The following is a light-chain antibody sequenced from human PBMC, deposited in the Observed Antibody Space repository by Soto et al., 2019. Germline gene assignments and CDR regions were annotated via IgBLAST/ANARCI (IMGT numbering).Light chain of an antibody. J-gene: IGLJ2*01. CDR1: SSDIGAYNH. CDR3: SSYTGSSVV. CDR2: DVS. Sequence: QSALTQPASVSGSPRQSITISCTATSSDIGAYNHVSWYQQHPGKAPKLMIYDVSNRPSGVSNRFSGSKSGNTASLTISGVPAEDAADYYCSSYTGSSVVFGGGTKLTVL. V-gene: IGLV2-14*03.